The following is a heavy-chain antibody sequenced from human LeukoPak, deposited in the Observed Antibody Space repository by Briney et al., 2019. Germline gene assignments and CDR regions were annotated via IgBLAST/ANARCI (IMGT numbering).Heavy chain of an antibody. CDR3: AKDHRAYCGGDCVDFDY. D-gene: IGHD2-21*02. CDR1: GFTFSSYG. CDR2: IRLDGSNK. Sequence: PGGSLRLSCAASGFTFSSYGMHWVRQAPGKGLEWVAFIRLDGSNKYYADSVKGRFTISRDNSKNTLYLQMNSLRPEDTAVYYCAKDHRAYCGGDCVDFDYWGQGTPVTVSS. J-gene: IGHJ4*02. V-gene: IGHV3-30*02.